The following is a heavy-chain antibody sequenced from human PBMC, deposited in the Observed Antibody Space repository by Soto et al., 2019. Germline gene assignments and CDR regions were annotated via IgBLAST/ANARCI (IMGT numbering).Heavy chain of an antibody. CDR2: IKRKTDGGTT. V-gene: IGHV3-15*07. Sequence: GGSLRLSCAASGFTFSNAWMNWVRQAPGKGLEWVGRIKRKTDGGTTDYAAPVKGRFTISRDDSKNTLYLQMNSLKTEDTAVYYCTTDLLGYSYGYYYFDYWGQGTLVTVSS. J-gene: IGHJ4*02. CDR3: TTDLLGYSYGYYYFDY. CDR1: GFTFSNAW. D-gene: IGHD5-18*01.